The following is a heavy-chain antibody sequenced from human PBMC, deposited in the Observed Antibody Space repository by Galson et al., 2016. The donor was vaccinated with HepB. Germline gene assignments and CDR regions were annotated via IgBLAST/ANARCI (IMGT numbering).Heavy chain of an antibody. CDR1: GGTFSSHA. CDR2: IIPIFGTV. J-gene: IGHJ4*02. D-gene: IGHD3-9*01. V-gene: IGHV1-69*13. Sequence: SVKVSCKASGGTFSSHAISWVRQAPGHGLEWMGGIIPIFGTVTYAQKFQGRVTITADESTTTAYMELSSLRSEDTAVYYCASSPFRGLRSFDWFDYWGQGTLVTVSS. CDR3: ASSPFRGLRSFDWFDY.